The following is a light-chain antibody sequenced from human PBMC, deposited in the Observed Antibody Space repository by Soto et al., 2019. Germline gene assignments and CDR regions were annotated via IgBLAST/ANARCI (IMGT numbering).Light chain of an antibody. CDR1: QNINTY. V-gene: IGKV1-39*01. CDR2: AAS. J-gene: IGKJ2*01. CDR3: QQSYTTPYT. Sequence: DIPMTQSPSSLSASVGDRITITCRASQNINTYLNWFQQKPGKAPSLLVYAASSLQSGVPSRFSASGSVTDFTLTINSLQPEDSAAYYCQQSYTTPYTFGQGTKVEIK.